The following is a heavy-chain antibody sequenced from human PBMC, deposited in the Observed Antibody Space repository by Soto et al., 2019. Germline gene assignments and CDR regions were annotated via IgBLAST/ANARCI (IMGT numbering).Heavy chain of an antibody. D-gene: IGHD4-17*01. J-gene: IGHJ4*02. V-gene: IGHV4-39*01. CDR3: ARRTVTYTFDY. CDR2: IYYSGST. CDR1: GGSISSSSYY. Sequence: PSETLSLTCTVSGGSISSSSYYWGWIRQPPGKGLEWIGSIYYSGSTYYNPSLKSRVTISVDTSKNQFSLKLSSVTAADTAVYYCARRTVTYTFDYWGQGTLVNVSS.